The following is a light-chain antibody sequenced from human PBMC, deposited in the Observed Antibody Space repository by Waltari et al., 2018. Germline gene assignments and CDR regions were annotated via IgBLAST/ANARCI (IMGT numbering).Light chain of an antibody. CDR3: QQYNSYPWT. CDR1: QSISSW. J-gene: IGKJ1*01. CDR2: KAS. Sequence: DIQMTQSPSTLSASVGDRVTITCRPSQSISSWLAWYQQKPGKAPKLLIYKASSLQSGVPSRFSGSGSVTEFTLTISSLQPDDFATYYCQQYNSYPWTFGQGTKVEIK. V-gene: IGKV1-5*03.